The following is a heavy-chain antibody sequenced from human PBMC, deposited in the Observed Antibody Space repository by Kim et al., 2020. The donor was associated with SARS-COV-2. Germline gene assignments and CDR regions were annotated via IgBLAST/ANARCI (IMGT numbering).Heavy chain of an antibody. CDR1: GFTFSSYG. CDR3: AKDSGSGSCYKSSLDY. CDR2: ILFDGSNK. Sequence: GGSLRLSCAASGFTFSSYGMHWVRQAPGKGLEWVAVILFDGSNKYYADSVKGRFTISRDNSKNTLDLQMDSLRLGDTAVYFCAKDSGSGSCYKSSLDYWG. V-gene: IGHV3-30*18. J-gene: IGHJ4*01. D-gene: IGHD3-10*01.